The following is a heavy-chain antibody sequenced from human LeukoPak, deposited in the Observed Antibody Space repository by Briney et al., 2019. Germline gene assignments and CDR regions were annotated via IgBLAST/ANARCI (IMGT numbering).Heavy chain of an antibody. CDR3: ARRRTRPESFDY. CDR1: GFTFSDYY. Sequence: LRLSCAASGFTFSDYYMSWIRQSPGKGLEWIGCIYYNGSTYYNPSLKRRVAMSLDTSKNQFSLKLDSVTAADTAVHYCARRRTRPESFDYWGQGTLVTVSS. CDR2: IYYNGST. J-gene: IGHJ4*02. D-gene: IGHD1-14*01. V-gene: IGHV4-30-4*08.